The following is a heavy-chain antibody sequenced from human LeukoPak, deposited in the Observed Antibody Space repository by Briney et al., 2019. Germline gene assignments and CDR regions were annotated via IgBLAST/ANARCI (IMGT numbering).Heavy chain of an antibody. CDR1: GYTFSGYY. CDR3: ARGLPGGFDP. D-gene: IGHD4-11*01. V-gene: IGHV1-2*02. Sequence: ASVKVSCKASGYTFSGYYIHWVRQAPGQGLEWMGWINPNGGGTNYARKFQGRVTMTRATSTTTAYMELSRLTSDDTAVYYCARGLPGGFDPWGQGTLVTVSS. J-gene: IGHJ5*02. CDR2: INPNGGGT.